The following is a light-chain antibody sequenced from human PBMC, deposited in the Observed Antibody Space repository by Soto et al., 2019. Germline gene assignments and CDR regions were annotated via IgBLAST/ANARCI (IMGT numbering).Light chain of an antibody. CDR3: QQYYSLPLT. CDR1: QSVLYSSDNKNY. Sequence: DIVMTQSPESLAVSLGERATINCKSSQSVLYSSDNKNYLSWYQQKPGHPPKLLIYWASTRESGVPDRFSGSGSGTDFTLTISSLQAEDVAVYYCQQYYSLPLTFGPGTKLEIK. J-gene: IGKJ3*01. CDR2: WAS. V-gene: IGKV4-1*01.